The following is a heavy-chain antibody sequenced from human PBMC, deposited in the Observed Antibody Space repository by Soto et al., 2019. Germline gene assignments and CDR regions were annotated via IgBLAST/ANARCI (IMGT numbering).Heavy chain of an antibody. V-gene: IGHV1-18*01. CDR1: GYTFTSYD. J-gene: IGHJ6*02. CDR2: MNANSGNT. Sequence: EASVKVSCKASGYTFTSYDINWVRQATGQGLEWMGWMNANSGNTDYAQKLQGRVTMTTDTSTSTAYMELRSLRSDDTAAYYCARHNYYYGMDVWGQGTTVTVSS. CDR3: ARHNYYYGMDV.